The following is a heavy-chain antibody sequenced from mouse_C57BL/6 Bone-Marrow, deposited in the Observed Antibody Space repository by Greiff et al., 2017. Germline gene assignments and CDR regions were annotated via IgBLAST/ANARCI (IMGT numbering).Heavy chain of an antibody. Sequence: VQLQQPGAELVRPGTSVKLSCKASGYTFTSYWMHWVKQRPGQGLEWIGDIDPSDSYTNYNQKFKGKATLTVDTSSSTAYMQLSSLTSEDSAVYYCAYDFVLDYWGQGTTLTVSS. CDR3: AYDFVLDY. CDR2: IDPSDSYT. V-gene: IGHV1-59*01. CDR1: GYTFTSYW. J-gene: IGHJ2*01. D-gene: IGHD2-12*01.